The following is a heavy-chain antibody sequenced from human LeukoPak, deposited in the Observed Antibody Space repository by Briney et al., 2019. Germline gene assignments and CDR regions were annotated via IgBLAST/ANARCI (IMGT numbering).Heavy chain of an antibody. D-gene: IGHD6-13*01. V-gene: IGHV3-7*02. CDR2: IKQDGSAK. CDR1: GFTFSTYW. J-gene: IGHJ4*02. CDR3: ATTTRSSSWDY. Sequence: GGSLRLSCAASGFTFSTYWMVWSRQAPGKGLEWMANIKQDGSAKQYVDSVKGRFTISRDNANNLVYLQMNSLRVEDTGVYYCATTTRSSSWDYWGQGTLVTASS.